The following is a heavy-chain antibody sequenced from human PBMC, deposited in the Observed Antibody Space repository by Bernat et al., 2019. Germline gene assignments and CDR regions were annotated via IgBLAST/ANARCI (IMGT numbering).Heavy chain of an antibody. CDR3: AAAPSQVPAANIWFDP. V-gene: IGHV1-18*01. J-gene: IGHJ5*01. CDR2: INPYNGNT. D-gene: IGHD2-2*01. CDR1: GYTFINYG. Sequence: QVQLLQSGTDVKKPGASLRVSCKASGYTFINYGITWVRQAPGQGLEWMGWINPYNGNTNDAQTVQGRVTLTTDTSTSTAYMEMTSLRSDDTAVYYCAAAPSQVPAANIWFDPWGQGTLVTVSS.